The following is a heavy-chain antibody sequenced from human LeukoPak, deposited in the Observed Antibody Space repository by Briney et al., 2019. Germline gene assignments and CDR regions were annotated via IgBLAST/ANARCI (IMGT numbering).Heavy chain of an antibody. J-gene: IGHJ4*02. CDR1: GFTFSDYY. D-gene: IGHD6-13*01. Sequence: GGSLRLSCAASGFTFSDYYMSWIRQAPGKGLEWVSYISSSGRTIYYADSVKGRFTISRDNAKSSLYLQMNSLRAEDTAVYYCAKTKTGSSWYHFDYWGQGTLVTVSS. CDR3: AKTKTGSSWYHFDY. CDR2: ISSSGRTI. V-gene: IGHV3-11*04.